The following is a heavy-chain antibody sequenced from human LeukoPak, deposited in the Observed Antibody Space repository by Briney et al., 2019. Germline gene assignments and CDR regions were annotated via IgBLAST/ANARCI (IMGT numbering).Heavy chain of an antibody. CDR1: GFTFSSYG. CDR3: AKRGDYVYLGY. CDR2: ISYDGSNK. J-gene: IGHJ4*02. Sequence: QPGRSLRLSCAASGFTFSSYGMHWVRQAPGKGLEWVAVISYDGSNKYYADSVKGRFTISRDNSKNTLYLQMNSLRAEDTAVYYCAKRGDYVYLGYWGQGTLVTVSS. D-gene: IGHD4-17*01. V-gene: IGHV3-30*18.